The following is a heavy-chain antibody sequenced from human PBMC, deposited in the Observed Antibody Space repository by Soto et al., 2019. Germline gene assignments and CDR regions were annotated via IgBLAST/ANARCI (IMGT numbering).Heavy chain of an antibody. Sequence: PGGSLRLSCAASGLAFNNYAMNWVRQAPGKGLEWVSGITNSGASTYYANSVKGRFTISRDNSNSALYLQMNSLRAEDTAVYYCAKDRHCSSSSCDFDYWGQGTLVTVSS. CDR1: GLAFNNYA. J-gene: IGHJ4*02. CDR3: AKDRHCSSSSCDFDY. V-gene: IGHV3-23*01. CDR2: ITNSGAST. D-gene: IGHD2-2*01.